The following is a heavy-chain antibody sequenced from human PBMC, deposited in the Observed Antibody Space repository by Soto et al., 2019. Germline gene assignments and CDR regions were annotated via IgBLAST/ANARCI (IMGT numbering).Heavy chain of an antibody. CDR3: ARVRYDSSGYYPGPFDY. D-gene: IGHD3-22*01. J-gene: IGHJ4*02. V-gene: IGHV4-30-4*01. CDR2: IYYSGST. CDR1: GGSISSGDYY. Sequence: SETLSLTCTVSGGSISSGDYYWSWIRQPPGKGLEWIGYIYYSGSTYYNPSLKSRVTISVDTSKNQFSLKLSSVTAADTAVYYCARVRYDSSGYYPGPFDYWGQGTLVTVSS.